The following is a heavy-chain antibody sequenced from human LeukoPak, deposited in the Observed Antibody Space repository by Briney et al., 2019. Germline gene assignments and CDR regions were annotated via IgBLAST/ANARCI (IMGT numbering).Heavy chain of an antibody. CDR1: GFIFSSYN. D-gene: IGHD2/OR15-2a*01. V-gene: IGHV4-34*01. CDR2: INHSGST. Sequence: PGGSLRLSCAASGFIFSSYNMNWVRQAPGKGLEWIGEINHSGSTNYNPSLKSRVTISVDTSKNQFSLKLSSVTAADTAVYYCARASGRAYFLIDYWGQGTLVTVSS. J-gene: IGHJ4*02. CDR3: ARASGRAYFLIDY.